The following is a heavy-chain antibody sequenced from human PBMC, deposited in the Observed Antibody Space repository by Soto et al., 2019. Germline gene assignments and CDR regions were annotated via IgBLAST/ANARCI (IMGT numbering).Heavy chain of an antibody. D-gene: IGHD1-26*01. CDR1: GGSISSYY. CDR3: ARDRWELPPGNDAFDI. V-gene: IGHV4-59*01. Sequence: QVQLQESGPGLVKPSETLSLTCTVSGGSISSYYWSWIRQPPGKGLEWIGYIYYSGSTNYNPSLKGRVTISVDTSKNQFSLKLRSVTAADTAVYYCARDRWELPPGNDAFDIWGQGTMVTVSS. J-gene: IGHJ3*02. CDR2: IYYSGST.